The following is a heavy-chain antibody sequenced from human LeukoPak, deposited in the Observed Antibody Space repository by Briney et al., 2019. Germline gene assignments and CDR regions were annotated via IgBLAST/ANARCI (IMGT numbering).Heavy chain of an antibody. J-gene: IGHJ4*02. Sequence: GGSLRLSCAASGFTFSSYEMNWVRQAPGKGLEWVSDISSSGSTIYYAESVKGRFTISRDNAKNSLYLQMNSLRAEDTAVYYCARVNIVVVTATPDYFDYWGQGTLVTVSS. D-gene: IGHD2-21*02. V-gene: IGHV3-48*03. CDR2: ISSSGSTI. CDR1: GFTFSSYE. CDR3: ARVNIVVVTATPDYFDY.